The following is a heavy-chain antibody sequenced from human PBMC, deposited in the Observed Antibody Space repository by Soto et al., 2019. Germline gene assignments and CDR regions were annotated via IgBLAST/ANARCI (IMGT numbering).Heavy chain of an antibody. D-gene: IGHD1-26*01. J-gene: IGHJ4*02. Sequence: TGGSLRLSCAASGFTFSSYSMNWVRQAPGKGLEWVSSISSSSSYIYYADSVKGRFTISRDNAKNSLYLQTNSLRAEDTAVYYCARELMGATDYWGQGTLVTVSS. V-gene: IGHV3-21*01. CDR3: ARELMGATDY. CDR1: GFTFSSYS. CDR2: ISSSSSYI.